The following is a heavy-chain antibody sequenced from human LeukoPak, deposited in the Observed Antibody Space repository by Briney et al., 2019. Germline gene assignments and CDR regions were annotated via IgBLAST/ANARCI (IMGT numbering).Heavy chain of an antibody. J-gene: IGHJ3*02. CDR2: IKEDGSDE. CDR3: ASRGRAI. V-gene: IGHV3-7*01. D-gene: IGHD3-16*01. CDR1: GFTFSSYW. Sequence: GGSLRLSCAASGFTFSSYWMNWVRQAPRKGLEWVASIKEDGSDEYYVDSVKGRFIISRDNTKSSLYLQMNSLRAEDTAVYYYASRGRAIWGQGTMVTVSS.